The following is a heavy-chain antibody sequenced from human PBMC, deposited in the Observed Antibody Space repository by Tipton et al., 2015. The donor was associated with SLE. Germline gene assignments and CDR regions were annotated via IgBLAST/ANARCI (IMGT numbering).Heavy chain of an antibody. J-gene: IGHJ4*02. V-gene: IGHV4-59*12. D-gene: IGHD2-2*01. CDR3: ARVRASTAVEFFDY. CDR1: GGSISSYY. Sequence: TLSLTCTVSGGSISSYYWSWIRQPPGKGLEWIGYIYHSGSTYYNPSLKSRVTISVDRSKNQFSLKLSSVTAADTAVYYCARVRASTAVEFFDYWGQETLVTVSS. CDR2: IYHSGST.